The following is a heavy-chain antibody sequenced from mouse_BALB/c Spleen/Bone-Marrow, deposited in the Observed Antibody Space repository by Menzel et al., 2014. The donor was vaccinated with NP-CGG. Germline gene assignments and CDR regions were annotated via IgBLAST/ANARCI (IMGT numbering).Heavy chain of an antibody. D-gene: IGHD4-1*01. CDR1: GFDFSKYW. CDR2: INPESSTI. V-gene: IGHV4-1*02. Sequence: EVKVIESGGGLVQPGGSLKLSCAASGFDFSKYWMSWVRQHRRVSGEGLEWIGEINPESSTINYTPSLMDKFIISRDNAKNTLCLQMSKVRSEDTALYYCARHWDWYFDVWGAGTTVTVSS. CDR3: ARHWDWYFDV. J-gene: IGHJ1*01.